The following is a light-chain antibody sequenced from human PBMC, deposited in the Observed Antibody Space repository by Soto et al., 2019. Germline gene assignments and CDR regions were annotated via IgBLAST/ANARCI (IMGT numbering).Light chain of an antibody. V-gene: IGLV4-69*01. CDR1: SGHSNYA. CDR2: VNSDGSH. CDR3: QTWGTGIVL. Sequence: QLVLTQSPSASASLGASVKLTCTLSSGHSNYAIAWHQQQPEKGPRYLMKVNSDGSHSKGDGIPDRFSGSSSGAERYLTISSLQSEDEADYYCQTWGTGIVLFGGGTKVTVL. J-gene: IGLJ2*01.